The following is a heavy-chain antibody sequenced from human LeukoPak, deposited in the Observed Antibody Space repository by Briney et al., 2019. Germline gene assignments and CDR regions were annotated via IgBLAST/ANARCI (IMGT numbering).Heavy chain of an antibody. Sequence: PGGSLRLSCAASGFTFSNAWMSWVRQAPGKGLEWVGRIKSKTDGGTTDYAAPVKGRFTISRDDSKNTLYLQMNSLKTEDTAVYYCTTAPASILYLPYAFDIWGQGTMVTVSS. CDR3: TTAPASILYLPYAFDI. J-gene: IGHJ3*02. V-gene: IGHV3-15*01. D-gene: IGHD2-8*01. CDR2: IKSKTDGGTT. CDR1: GFTFSNAW.